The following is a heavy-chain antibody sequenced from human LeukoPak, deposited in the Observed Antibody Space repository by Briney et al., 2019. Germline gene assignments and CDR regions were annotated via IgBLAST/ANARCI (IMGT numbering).Heavy chain of an antibody. CDR2: FDPEDGET. CDR3: ATVTCSGGSCYSIQYYYYGMDV. D-gene: IGHD2-15*01. J-gene: IGHJ6*02. Sequence: ASVKVSCKVSGYTLTELSMHWVRQAPGKGLEWMGGFDPEDGETIYAQKFQGRVTMTEDTSTDTAYMELSSLRSEDTAVYYCATVTCSGGSCYSIQYYYYGMDVWGQGTTVTVSS. V-gene: IGHV1-24*01. CDR1: GYTLTELS.